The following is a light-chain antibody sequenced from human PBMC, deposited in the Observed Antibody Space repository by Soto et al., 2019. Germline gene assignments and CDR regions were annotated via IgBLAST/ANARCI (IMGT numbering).Light chain of an antibody. J-gene: IGKJ2*01. CDR3: QQYNNWPPYT. CDR2: GAS. V-gene: IGKV3-20*01. CDR1: QSVSSSY. Sequence: EIVLTQSPGTLSLYPGERATLSCRASQSVSSSYLAWYQQKPGQAPRLLIYGASSRATGIPDRFSGSGSGTDFTLTISRLEPEDFAVYYCQQYNNWPPYTFGQGTKVDIK.